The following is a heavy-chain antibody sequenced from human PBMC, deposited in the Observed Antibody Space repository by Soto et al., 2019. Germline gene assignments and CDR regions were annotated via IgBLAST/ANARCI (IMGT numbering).Heavy chain of an antibody. J-gene: IGHJ4*02. CDR2: INPKSGGT. CDR1: GYTFTVYY. Sequence: ASVKVSCKASGYTFTVYYMHWVRQAPGQGLEWMGWINPKSGGTMYPQKFQGRVTMTWDTSISTAYMALTRLRSDDTAVYYCARDMEKGGGSAGFDYWAQGTLVTVYS. D-gene: IGHD1-26*01. CDR3: ARDMEKGGGSAGFDY. V-gene: IGHV1-2*02.